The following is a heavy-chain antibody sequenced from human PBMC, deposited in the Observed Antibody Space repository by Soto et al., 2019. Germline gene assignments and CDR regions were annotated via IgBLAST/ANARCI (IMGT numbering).Heavy chain of an antibody. CDR2: ISAYNGNT. V-gene: IGHV1-18*01. CDR3: ARSGSGSYWNHYYGMDV. CDR1: GYTFTIYG. D-gene: IGHD3-10*01. J-gene: IGHJ6*02. Sequence: ASVKVSCKASGYTFTIYGISCVLQSPLQWLDGMGWISAYNGNTNYAQKLQGRVTMTTDTSTSTAYMELRSLRSDDTAVYYCARSGSGSYWNHYYGMDVWGQGTTVTVSS.